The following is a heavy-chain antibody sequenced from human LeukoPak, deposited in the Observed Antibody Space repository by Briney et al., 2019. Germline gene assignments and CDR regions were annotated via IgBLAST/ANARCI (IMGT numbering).Heavy chain of an antibody. V-gene: IGHV3-48*04. CDR1: GFTFSSYS. D-gene: IGHD3-10*02. CDR2: ISSSGSTI. CDR3: AELGITMIGGV. J-gene: IGHJ6*04. Sequence: GGSLRLSCAASGFTFSSYSMNWVRKAPGKGLEWVSYISSSGSTIYYADSVKGRFTISRDNAKNSLYLQMNSLRAEDTAVYYCAELGITMIGGVWGKGTTVTISS.